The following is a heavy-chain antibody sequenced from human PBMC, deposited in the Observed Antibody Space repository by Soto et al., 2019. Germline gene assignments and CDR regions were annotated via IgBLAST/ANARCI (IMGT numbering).Heavy chain of an antibody. CDR1: GFSLSTSGVG. CDR2: IYWDDDK. J-gene: IGHJ1*01. V-gene: IGHV2-5*02. CDR3: AHIAYYDDSSGYYSNAEYFQH. Sequence: QITLKESGPTLVKPTQTLTLTCPFSGFSLSTSGVGVGWIRQPPGKALEWLALIYWDDDKRYSPSLKSRLTITKDTSKNQVVLTMTNMDPVDTATYYCAHIAYYDDSSGYYSNAEYFQHWGQGTLVTVSS. D-gene: IGHD3-22*01.